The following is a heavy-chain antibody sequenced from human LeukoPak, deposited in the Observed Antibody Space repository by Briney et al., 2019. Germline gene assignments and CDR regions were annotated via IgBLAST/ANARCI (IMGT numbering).Heavy chain of an antibody. Sequence: GGSLRLSCAASGFTFSSYAMHWVRQAPGKGLEWVSAISGSGGGTYYADSVKGRFTISRDNSKNTLYLQMNSLRAEDTAVYYCAMGPRGTYFDYWGQGTLVTVSS. CDR2: ISGSGGGT. V-gene: IGHV3-23*01. CDR3: AMGPRGTYFDY. D-gene: IGHD1-26*01. J-gene: IGHJ4*02. CDR1: GFTFSSYA.